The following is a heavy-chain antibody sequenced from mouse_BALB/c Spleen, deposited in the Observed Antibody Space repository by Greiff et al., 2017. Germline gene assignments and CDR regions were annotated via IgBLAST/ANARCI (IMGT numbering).Heavy chain of an antibody. CDR1: GYTFTSYW. V-gene: IGHV1S81*02. D-gene: IGHD2-10*02. J-gene: IGHJ4*01. Sequence: QLQQSGAELVKPGASVKLSCKASGYTFTSYWMHWVKQRPGQGLEWIGEINPSNGRTNYNEKFKSKATLTVDKSSSTAYMQLSSLTSEDSAVYYCARSYGNYVGAMDYWGQGTSVTVSS. CDR2: INPSNGRT. CDR3: ARSYGNYVGAMDY.